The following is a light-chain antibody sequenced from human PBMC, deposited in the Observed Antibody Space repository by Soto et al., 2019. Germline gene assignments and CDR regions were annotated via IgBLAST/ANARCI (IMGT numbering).Light chain of an antibody. J-gene: IGLJ2*01. Sequence: QSALTQPASVSGSPGQSITISCTGTSSDVGGYDSVSWYQQHPGKAPKLLIFDVSHRPSGVSNRLSGSKSGNTASLTISGLQAEDEADYHCSSYTSSSTLVLFGGGTKVTVL. CDR2: DVS. CDR1: SSDVGGYDS. V-gene: IGLV2-14*01. CDR3: SSYTSSSTLVL.